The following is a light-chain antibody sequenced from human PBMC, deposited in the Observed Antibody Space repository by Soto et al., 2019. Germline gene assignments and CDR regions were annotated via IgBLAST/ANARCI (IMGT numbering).Light chain of an antibody. J-gene: IGKJ5*01. V-gene: IGKV1-5*01. CDR2: DAS. CDR1: QTISTW. Sequence: DIQVTQSPPTLSASVGDRVTITCRASQTISTWMAWYQQKPGKAPKLLVYDASTLQSGVASRFSGSGSGTEFTLIISGLQPEDFATYYCLQHNSYPPTFGQGTRLEIK. CDR3: LQHNSYPPT.